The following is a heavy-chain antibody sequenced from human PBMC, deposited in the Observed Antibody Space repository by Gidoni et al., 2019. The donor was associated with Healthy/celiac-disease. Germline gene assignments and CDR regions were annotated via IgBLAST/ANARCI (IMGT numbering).Heavy chain of an antibody. V-gene: IGHV3-30*18. CDR2: ISYDGSNK. CDR3: AKDGYDYFDY. CDR1: GFTFSSHG. J-gene: IGHJ4*02. D-gene: IGHD5-12*01. Sequence: QVQLVESGGGVVQPGRSLTLSCAASGFTFSSHGMHWVRQSPGKGLEWVAVISYDGSNKYYADSVKGRFTISRGNSKNTMYLQMNSLRAEDTAVYYCAKDGYDYFDYWGQGTLVTVSS.